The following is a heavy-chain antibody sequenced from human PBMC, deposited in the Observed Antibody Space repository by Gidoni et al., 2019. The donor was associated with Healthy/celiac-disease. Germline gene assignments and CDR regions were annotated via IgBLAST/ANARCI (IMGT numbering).Heavy chain of an antibody. D-gene: IGHD3-3*01. CDR1: GFTFSSYA. J-gene: IGHJ2*01. CDR2: ISGSGGST. CDR3: AKEGYYDFWSGYPKNYWYFDL. Sequence: EVQLLESGGGLVQPGGSLRLSCADSGFTFSSYAMRWVRQAPGKGLEWVSAISGSGGSTYYADSVKGRFTISRDNSKNTLYLQMNSLRAEDTAVYYCAKEGYYDFWSGYPKNYWYFDLWGRGTLVTVSS. V-gene: IGHV3-23*01.